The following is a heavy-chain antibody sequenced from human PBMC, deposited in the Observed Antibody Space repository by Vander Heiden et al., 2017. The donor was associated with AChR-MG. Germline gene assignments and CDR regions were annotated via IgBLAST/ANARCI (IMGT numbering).Heavy chain of an antibody. CDR1: GGPISGYY. J-gene: IGHJ4*02. V-gene: IGHV4-59*08. CDR3: ARAGVDHYFDY. Sequence: VQLQESGPGLVKPSETLSLTCTAPGGPISGYYCSWSRQPPGKGLEWIGYIYYSGRTNYNPSLKSRVTISVDTSKNQFSLKLSSVTAADTAVYCCARAGVDHYFDYWCQGTLVTVSS. D-gene: IGHD3-3*01. CDR2: IYYSGRT.